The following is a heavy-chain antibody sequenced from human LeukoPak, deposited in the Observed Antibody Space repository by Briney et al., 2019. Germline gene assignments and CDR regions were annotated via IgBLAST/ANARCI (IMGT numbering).Heavy chain of an antibody. J-gene: IGHJ4*02. CDR3: ARDNQKLLGFGY. CDR2: ISGSGGST. D-gene: IGHD1-7*01. V-gene: IGHV3-23*01. CDR1: GFTFSSYA. Sequence: GGSLRLSCAASGFTFSSYAMSWVRQAPGKGLEWVSAISGSGGSTYYADSVKGRFTISRDNSKNTLYLQMNSLRAEDTAVYYCARDNQKLLGFGYWGQGTLVTVSS.